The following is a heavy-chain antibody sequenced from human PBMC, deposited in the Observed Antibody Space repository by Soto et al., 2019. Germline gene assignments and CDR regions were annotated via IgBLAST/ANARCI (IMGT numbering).Heavy chain of an antibody. CDR1: GFTFSSYW. Sequence: PGGTLRLSCAASGFTFSSYWMSWVRQAPGKGLEWVSNINRDGSKTYYVDSVKGRFTISRDNAKNTLYLQMNSLRAEDTAVYYCARDPRGSGWYDYWGQGTLVTVSS. CDR3: ARDPRGSGWYDY. D-gene: IGHD6-19*01. J-gene: IGHJ4*02. V-gene: IGHV3-7*01. CDR2: INRDGSKT.